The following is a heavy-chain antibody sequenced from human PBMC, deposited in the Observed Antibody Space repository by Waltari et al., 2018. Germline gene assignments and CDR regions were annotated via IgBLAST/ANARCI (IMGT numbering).Heavy chain of an antibody. CDR3: ARSTLAYWYFDL. CDR2: IYTSGST. Sequence: QVQLQESGPGLVKPSETLSLTCTVSGGSISSYYWSWIRQPAGKGLEGIGRIYTSGSTNYNPSLKSRVTMSVATSKNQFSLKLSSVIAADTAVYYCARSTLAYWYFDLWGRGTLVTVSS. J-gene: IGHJ2*01. V-gene: IGHV4-4*07. CDR1: GGSISSYY.